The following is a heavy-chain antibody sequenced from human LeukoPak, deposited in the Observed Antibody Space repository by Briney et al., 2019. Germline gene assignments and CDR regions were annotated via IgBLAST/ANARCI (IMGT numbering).Heavy chain of an antibody. CDR3: ARVSVLRFLEWLSGVDY. Sequence: PGGSLRLSCAASGFTFSDYYMSWIRQAPGKGLEWVSYISSSGSNIYYADSVKGRFTISRDNAKNSLYLQMNSLRAEDTAVYYCARVSVLRFLEWLSGVDYWGQGTLVTVSS. CDR2: ISSSGSNI. V-gene: IGHV3-11*04. J-gene: IGHJ4*02. CDR1: GFTFSDYY. D-gene: IGHD3-3*01.